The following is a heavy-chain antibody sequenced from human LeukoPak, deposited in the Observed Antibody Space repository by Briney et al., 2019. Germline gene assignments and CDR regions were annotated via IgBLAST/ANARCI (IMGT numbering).Heavy chain of an antibody. Sequence: GGSLRLSCAASGFTFSNAWMSWVCQAPGKGLEWVANIKQDGSEKYYVDSVKGRFTISRDNAKNSLYLQMNSLRAEDTAVYYCARDGGRKDDYWGQGTLVTVSS. D-gene: IGHD2-15*01. J-gene: IGHJ4*02. CDR3: ARDGGRKDDY. CDR1: GFTFSNAW. V-gene: IGHV3-7*01. CDR2: IKQDGSEK.